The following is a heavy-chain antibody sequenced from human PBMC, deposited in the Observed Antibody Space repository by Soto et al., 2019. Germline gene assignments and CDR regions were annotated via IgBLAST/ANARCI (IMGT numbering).Heavy chain of an antibody. V-gene: IGHV3-30*04. J-gene: IGHJ4*02. CDR1: GFTFSSYA. Sequence: QTGGSLRLSCAASGFTFSSYAMHCVRQAPGKGLEWVAVISSDGSDKYYADSVKGRFTISRDNSKNTLYLKMNSLRAEDTAVYYCATESPQYYALDYWGQGTLVPVSS. CDR3: ATESPQYYALDY. CDR2: ISSDGSDK. D-gene: IGHD3-3*01.